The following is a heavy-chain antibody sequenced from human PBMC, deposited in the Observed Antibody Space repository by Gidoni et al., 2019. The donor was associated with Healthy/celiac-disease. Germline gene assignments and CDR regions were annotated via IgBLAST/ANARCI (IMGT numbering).Heavy chain of an antibody. J-gene: IGHJ1*01. CDR3: ARDQYMDPTLPFQH. V-gene: IGHV3-30*01. D-gene: IGHD1-1*01. CDR2: ISYDGSNK. CDR1: GFTFSSYA. Sequence: QVQLVESGGGVVQPGRSLRLSCAASGFTFSSYAMHWVRQAPGKGLEWVAVISYDGSNKYYADSVKGRFTISRDNSKNTLYLQMNSLRAEDTAVYYCARDQYMDPTLPFQHWGQGTLVTVSS.